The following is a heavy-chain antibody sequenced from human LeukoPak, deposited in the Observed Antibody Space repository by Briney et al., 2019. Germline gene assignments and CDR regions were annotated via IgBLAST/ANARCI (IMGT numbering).Heavy chain of an antibody. J-gene: IGHJ4*02. V-gene: IGHV3-74*01. Sequence: AGGSLRLSCAASGFTFSSYWMHWVRQAPGKGLVWVSRINSDGSSTSYADSVKGRFTISRDNAKNTLYLQMNSLRAEDTAVYYCAREVAAPFLYFDYWGQGTLVTVSS. CDR2: INSDGSST. D-gene: IGHD2-15*01. CDR1: GFTFSSYW. CDR3: AREVAAPFLYFDY.